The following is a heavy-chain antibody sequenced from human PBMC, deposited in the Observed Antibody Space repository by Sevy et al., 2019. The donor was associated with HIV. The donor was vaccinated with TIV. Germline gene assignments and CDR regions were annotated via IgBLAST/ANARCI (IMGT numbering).Heavy chain of an antibody. CDR3: ARHRDGYNLFDY. CDR1: GGSISSYY. CDR2: FYYSGST. V-gene: IGHV4-59*08. D-gene: IGHD5-12*01. Sequence: SETLSLTCTVSGGSISSYYWSWIRQPPGKGLEWIGYFYYSGSTNYNPSLKSRVTISVDTSKNQFSLKPSSVTAADTAVYYCARHRDGYNLFDYWGQGTLVTVSS. J-gene: IGHJ4*02.